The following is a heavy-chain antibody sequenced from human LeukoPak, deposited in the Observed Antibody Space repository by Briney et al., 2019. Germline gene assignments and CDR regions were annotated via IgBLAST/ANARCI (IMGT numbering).Heavy chain of an antibody. Sequence: GGSLRLSCAASGFTFSESTMHWVRQGSGKGLEWVGRIRTKPKSYATEYAASVKGRFTISRDDSKNAAYLQMNSLKTEDTAVYYCTRGGYGGNYHGIDYWGQGTLVTVSS. D-gene: IGHD1-26*01. CDR2: IRTKPKSYAT. J-gene: IGHJ4*02. CDR1: GFTFSEST. CDR3: TRGGYGGNYHGIDY. V-gene: IGHV3-73*01.